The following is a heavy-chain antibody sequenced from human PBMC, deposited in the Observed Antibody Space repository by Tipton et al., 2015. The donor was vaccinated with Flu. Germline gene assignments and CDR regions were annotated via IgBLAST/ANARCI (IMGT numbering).Heavy chain of an antibody. J-gene: IGHJ5*02. Sequence: TLSLTCTVSGGAISSSNYYWGWIRQPPGKGLEWIGSIHYSGSTYNNPSLKSRVTVSVDTSNNQFSLNLNSVTAGDTAVYYCAGHSDGPDGSGWPNWFDPWGRGTLVTVS. V-gene: IGHV4-39*01. CDR2: IHYSGST. CDR1: GGAISSSNYY. CDR3: AGHSDGPDGSGWPNWFDP. D-gene: IGHD6-19*01.